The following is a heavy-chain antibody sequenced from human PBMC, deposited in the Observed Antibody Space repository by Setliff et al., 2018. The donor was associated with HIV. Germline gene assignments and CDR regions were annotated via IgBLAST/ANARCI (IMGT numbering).Heavy chain of an antibody. J-gene: IGHJ4*02. CDR2: INPHGGST. D-gene: IGHD3-3*01. V-gene: IGHV1-46*01. CDR3: ARLRPTAFFDY. CDR1: GYTFTTYG. Sequence: ASVKVSCKASGYTFTTYGMNWVRQAPGQGLEWMGWINPHGGSTNYAQKFQGRVTMTRDTSTSTVYMELSSLRSDDTAVYYCARLRPTAFFDYWGQGTLVTVSS.